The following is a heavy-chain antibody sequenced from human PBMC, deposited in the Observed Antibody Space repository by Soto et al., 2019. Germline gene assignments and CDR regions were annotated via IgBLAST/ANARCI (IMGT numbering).Heavy chain of an antibody. CDR3: ARHDQKLITWFDT. J-gene: IGHJ5*02. V-gene: IGHV4-39*01. CDR2: MHFGGTT. D-gene: IGHD2-15*01. CDR1: GASIGRSSYF. Sequence: SETLSLTCIVSGASIGRSSYFWGWIRQTPGKGLEWIGSMHFGGTTHSSPSLKSRVVISVDTSQNQFSLEVKSVTAADSGVYYCARHDQKLITWFDTLSPEDLLTISS.